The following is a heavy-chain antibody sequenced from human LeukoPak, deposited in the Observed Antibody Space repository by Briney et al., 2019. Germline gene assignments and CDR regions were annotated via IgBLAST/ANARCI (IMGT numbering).Heavy chain of an antibody. CDR3: ARGFDDYIWGSYQEY. CDR2: IKLDGSEK. D-gene: IGHD3-16*02. V-gene: IGHV3-7*01. J-gene: IGHJ4*02. Sequence: GGSLRLSCAGSGFSFRDHWMSWVRQAPGKGLEWVANIKLDGSEKYYVDSVKGRFTISRENAKNSLYLQMNSLRAEDTAVYYCARGFDDYIWGSYQEYWGQGTLVTVSS. CDR1: GFSFRDHW.